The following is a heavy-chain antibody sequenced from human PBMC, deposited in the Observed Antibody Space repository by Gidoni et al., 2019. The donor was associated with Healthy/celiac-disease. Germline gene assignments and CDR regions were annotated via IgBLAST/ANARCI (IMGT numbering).Heavy chain of an antibody. CDR1: GFTFSSYA. Sequence: EVQLLESGGGVVQPGGSLRLSCAASGFTFSSYAMRWVRQAPGKGLERVSAISGSGGSTYYADSVKGRFTISRDNSKNTLYLQMNSLRAEDTAVYYCAKDIIQGMAWGLTGSTLGADAFDIWGQGTMVTVSS. D-gene: IGHD3-9*01. CDR2: ISGSGGST. V-gene: IGHV3-23*01. J-gene: IGHJ3*02. CDR3: AKDIIQGMAWGLTGSTLGADAFDI.